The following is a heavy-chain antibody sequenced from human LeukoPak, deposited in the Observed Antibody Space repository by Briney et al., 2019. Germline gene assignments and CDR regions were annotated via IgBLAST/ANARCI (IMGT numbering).Heavy chain of an antibody. Sequence: PGGSLRLSCAASAFSLSAYNMNWARQAPGKGREWVSSISYTGTYIYYADSVKGRFTISRDNAQNSLYLQMNSLRAEDTAVYYCARESPYSARGQPADYWGQGTLVTVSS. CDR1: AFSLSAYN. V-gene: IGHV3-21*01. CDR2: ISYTGTYI. J-gene: IGHJ4*02. D-gene: IGHD6-6*01. CDR3: ARESPYSARGQPADY.